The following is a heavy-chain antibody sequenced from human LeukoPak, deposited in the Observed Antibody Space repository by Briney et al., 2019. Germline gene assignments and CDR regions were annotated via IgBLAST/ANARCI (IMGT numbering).Heavy chain of an antibody. J-gene: IGHJ4*02. Sequence: GGSLRLSCAASGFTFNIYWMHWVRQAPGKGLVWVSHINSDGSSTSYADSVKGRFTISRDNSSNMLYLQMNSLSAEDTAVYYCARDRAYIFDYWGQGTLVTVSS. D-gene: IGHD5-18*01. V-gene: IGHV3-74*01. CDR3: ARDRAYIFDY. CDR1: GFTFNIYW. CDR2: INSDGSST.